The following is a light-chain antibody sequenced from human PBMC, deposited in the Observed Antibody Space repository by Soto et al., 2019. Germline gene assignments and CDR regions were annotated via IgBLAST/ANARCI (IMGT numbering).Light chain of an antibody. V-gene: IGLV1-44*01. CDR1: TSNIGSHT. Sequence: QSVLTQPPSASGTPGQRVTTSCSGSTSNIGSHTVNWYQQLPGTAPKLLIYTNNQRPSGVPDRFSDSKSGTSASLAISGLQSEDEADYYCAAWDGSLQSWVFGGGTKVTVL. CDR3: AAWDGSLQSWV. J-gene: IGLJ3*02. CDR2: TNN.